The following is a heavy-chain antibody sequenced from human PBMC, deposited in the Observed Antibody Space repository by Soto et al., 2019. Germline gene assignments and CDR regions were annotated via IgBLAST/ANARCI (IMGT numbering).Heavy chain of an antibody. CDR3: AREGYGDYGNPFDY. D-gene: IGHD4-17*01. V-gene: IGHV1-69*01. CDR2: IIPLFGTA. CDR1: GGTFSSYS. J-gene: IGHJ4*02. Sequence: QVQLVQSGAEVKKSGSSVKVSCKASGGTFSSYSISWVRQAPGQGLEWMGGIIPLFGTAKYAQKFQGRVTITADESTSTAYMQLSSLRSEDTAVYYCAREGYGDYGNPFDYWGQGTLVTVSS.